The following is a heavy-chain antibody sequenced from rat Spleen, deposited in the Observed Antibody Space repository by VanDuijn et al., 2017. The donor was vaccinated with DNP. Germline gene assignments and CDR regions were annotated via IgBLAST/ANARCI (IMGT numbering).Heavy chain of an antibody. D-gene: IGHD1-11*01. CDR1: GFTFSNYD. V-gene: IGHV5-22*01. CDR2: ISYDGGIT. Sequence: EVQLVESGGGLVQPGRSMKLACAASGFTFSNYDMAWVRQAPTKGLEWVAYISYDGGITNYGDSVKGRFTISRDNAKSTLYLQMNSLRSEDMATYYCARHGRRVFDYWGQGVMVTVSS. CDR3: ARHGRRVFDY. J-gene: IGHJ2*01.